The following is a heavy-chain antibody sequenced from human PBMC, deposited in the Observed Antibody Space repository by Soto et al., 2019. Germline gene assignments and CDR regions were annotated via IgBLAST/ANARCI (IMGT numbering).Heavy chain of an antibody. J-gene: IGHJ4*02. CDR3: ARDGSSGWLRGYYFDY. V-gene: IGHV3-33*01. Sequence: QVQLVESGGGVVQPGRSLRLSCAASGFTFSSYGMHWVRQAPGKGLEWVAVIWYDGSNKYYADSVKGRFTISRDNSKNTLYLQMNSLRAEDTAVYYCARDGSSGWLRGYYFDYWGQGTLVTVSS. CDR1: GFTFSSYG. D-gene: IGHD6-19*01. CDR2: IWYDGSNK.